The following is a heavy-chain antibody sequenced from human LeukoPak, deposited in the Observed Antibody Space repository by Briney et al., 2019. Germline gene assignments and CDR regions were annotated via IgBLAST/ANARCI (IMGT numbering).Heavy chain of an antibody. CDR1: GYTLTELS. CDR3: ATRSGGRATYYYYYMDV. V-gene: IGHV1-24*01. D-gene: IGHD2-15*01. Sequence: GASVKVSCKVSGYTLTELSMHWVRQAPGKGLEWMGGFDPEDGETIYAQKFQGRVTMTEDTSTDTAYVELSSLRSEDTAVYYCATRSGGRATYYYYYMDVWGKGTTVTVSS. CDR2: FDPEDGET. J-gene: IGHJ6*03.